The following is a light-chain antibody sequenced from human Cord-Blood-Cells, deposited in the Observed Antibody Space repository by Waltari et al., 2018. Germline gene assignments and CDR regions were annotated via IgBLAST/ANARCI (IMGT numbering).Light chain of an antibody. CDR3: SSYTSSSTLV. J-gene: IGLJ1*01. V-gene: IGLV2-14*01. CDR1: SSDVGGYNY. CDR2: EVR. Sequence: QSALTQPASVSGSPGQSITISCTGTSSDVGGYNYVSWYQQHPGKAPKLMIYEVRNRPSVFSNRFSGSKSGNTASLTISGLQAEDEADYYCSSYTSSSTLVFGTGTKVTVL.